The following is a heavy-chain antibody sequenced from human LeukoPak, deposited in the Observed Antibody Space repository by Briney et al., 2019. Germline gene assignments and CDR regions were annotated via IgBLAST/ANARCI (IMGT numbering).Heavy chain of an antibody. D-gene: IGHD6-6*01. V-gene: IGHV3-15*01. J-gene: IGHJ6*03. CDR3: TTDISYSSSSNYYYYYMDV. CDR2: IRSKTDGGTT. Sequence: ASLRLSCAASGITFSNAWMSCVRQAPGKGLEWVGRIRSKTDGGTTDYAAPVKSRFTISRDDSKNTLYMQMNSLKTEDTAVYYCTTDISYSSSSNYYYYYMDVWGKGTTVTVSS. CDR1: GITFSNAW.